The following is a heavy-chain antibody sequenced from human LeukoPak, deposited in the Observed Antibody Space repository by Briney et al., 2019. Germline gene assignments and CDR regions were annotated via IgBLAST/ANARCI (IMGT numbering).Heavy chain of an antibody. CDR3: ARVWSSGYDY. D-gene: IGHD3-22*01. CDR2: ISSSSSYI. CDR1: GFTFSSYA. J-gene: IGHJ4*02. V-gene: IGHV3-21*01. Sequence: PGGSLRLSCAASGFTFSSYAMSWVRQAPGKGLEWVSSISSSSSYIYYADSVKGRFTISRDNAKNSLYLQMNSLRAEDTAVYYCARVWSSGYDYWGQGTLATVSS.